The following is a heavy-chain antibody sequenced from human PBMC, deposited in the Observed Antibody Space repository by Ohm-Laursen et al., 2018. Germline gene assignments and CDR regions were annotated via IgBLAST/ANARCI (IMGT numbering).Heavy chain of an antibody. V-gene: IGHV4-59*11. D-gene: IGHD3-10*01. CDR3: ARGARFLDY. J-gene: IGHJ4*02. CDR1: SGSISGHY. Sequence: SETLSLTCTVSSGSISGHYWSWFRQPPGKGLEWIGYIYYSGSTYYSPSLKSRVTISVDTSKNQFSLKLSSVTAADTALYYCARGARFLDYWGRGALVTVSS. CDR2: IYYSGST.